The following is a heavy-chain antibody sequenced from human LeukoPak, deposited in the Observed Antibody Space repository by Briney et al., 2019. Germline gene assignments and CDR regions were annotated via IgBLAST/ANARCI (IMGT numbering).Heavy chain of an antibody. J-gene: IGHJ4*02. CDR1: GFTFSSYS. V-gene: IGHV3-21*01. D-gene: IGHD2-21*01. CDR3: ARFAYCGGDCYYFDY. Sequence: GGSLRLSCAASGFTFSSYSMNWVRQAPGKGLEWVSLISSSSSYTYYADSLRGRFTIARDNAKNSLYLQMDSLRADDTAVYYCARFAYCGGDCYYFDYWGQGTLVTVSS. CDR2: ISSSSSYT.